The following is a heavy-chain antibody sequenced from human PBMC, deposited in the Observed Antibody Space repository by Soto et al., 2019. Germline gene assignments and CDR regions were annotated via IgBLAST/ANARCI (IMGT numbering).Heavy chain of an antibody. CDR1: GFSLSTSGVG. J-gene: IGHJ4*02. Sequence: QITLKESGPTLVKPTQTLTLTCTFSGFSLSTSGVGVGWIRQSPGKALEWLAVIYWDGYKHYSPSLKSRLTITEDTSKKQVVLTMPNMDPVDTATYYCAHKGYGDYPLDYWGQGTLVTVSS. D-gene: IGHD4-17*01. V-gene: IGHV2-5*02. CDR2: IYWDGYK. CDR3: AHKGYGDYPLDY.